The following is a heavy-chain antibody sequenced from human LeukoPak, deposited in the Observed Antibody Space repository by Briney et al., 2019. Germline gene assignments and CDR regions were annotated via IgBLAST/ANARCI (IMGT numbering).Heavy chain of an antibody. CDR1: GGSFSGYY. D-gene: IGHD4-17*01. J-gene: IGHJ4*02. CDR2: INHSGST. CDR3: ARSTTVTTGDLFDY. V-gene: IGHV4-34*01. Sequence: PSETLSLTCAVYGGSFSGYYWSWIRQPPGKGLEWIGEINHSGSTNYNPSLKSRVTISVDTSKNQFSLKLSSVTAADTAVYYCARSTTVTTGDLFDYWGQGTLVTVSS.